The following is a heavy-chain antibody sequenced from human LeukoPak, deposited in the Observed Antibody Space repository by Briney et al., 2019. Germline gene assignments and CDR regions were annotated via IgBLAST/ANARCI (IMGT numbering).Heavy chain of an antibody. J-gene: IGHJ4*02. V-gene: IGHV1-46*01. CDR1: GYTFTSYY. CDR2: INPSDGST. Sequence: ASVKVSCKASGYTFTSYYMHWVRQAPGQGLEWMGIINPSDGSTNYAQKFQGRVTMTRDRSRSTVYLELSSLRSEDTAVYCCTRPKDSGSHLFLFDYWGQGTLVTVSS. D-gene: IGHD1-26*01. CDR3: TRPKDSGSHLFLFDY.